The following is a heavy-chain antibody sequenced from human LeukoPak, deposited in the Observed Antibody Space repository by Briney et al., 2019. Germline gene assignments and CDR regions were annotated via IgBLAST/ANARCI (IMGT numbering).Heavy chain of an antibody. J-gene: IGHJ4*02. CDR1: GGSISSSTYY. CDR3: VRGSTLRHYQY. CDR2: IYYSGST. V-gene: IGHV4-39*01. Sequence: PSETLSLTCTVSGGSISSSTYYWGWIRRPPGKGLEWIGSIYYSGSTYYNPSLKSRTTVSVDTSKKQFSLKLSSVTAADTAVYYCVRGSTLRHYQYWGQGTLVTVSS. D-gene: IGHD3-16*01.